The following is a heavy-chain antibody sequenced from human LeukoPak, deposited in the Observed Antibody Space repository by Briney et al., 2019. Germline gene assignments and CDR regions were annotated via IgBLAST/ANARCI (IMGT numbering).Heavy chain of an antibody. Sequence: ASVKVSCKASGYTFTSYYMHWVRQAPGQGLEWMGLINPSGGSTSYAQKFQGRVTMTRDTSTSTVYMELSSLRSEDTAVYYCARDYYDSSGYITGMDVWGQGTTVTVSS. CDR2: INPSGGST. CDR1: GYTFTSYY. CDR3: ARDYYDSSGYITGMDV. D-gene: IGHD3-22*01. J-gene: IGHJ6*02. V-gene: IGHV1-46*01.